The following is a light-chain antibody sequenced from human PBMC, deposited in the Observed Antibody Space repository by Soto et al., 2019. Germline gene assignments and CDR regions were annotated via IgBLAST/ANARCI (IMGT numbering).Light chain of an antibody. V-gene: IGLV2-23*02. Sequence: QSALTQPASVSGSPGQSITISCIGTSSDVGNYELVSWYQQLPGKAPKLIIYEVTKRPSGVPNRFSGSKSGNTASLTISGLLAEDEADYNCCSFAGGSTYVVFGGGTKVTVL. CDR3: CSFAGGSTYVV. CDR2: EVT. CDR1: SSDVGNYEL. J-gene: IGLJ2*01.